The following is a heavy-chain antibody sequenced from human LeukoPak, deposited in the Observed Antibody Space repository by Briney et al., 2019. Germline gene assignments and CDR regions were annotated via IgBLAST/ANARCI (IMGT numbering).Heavy chain of an antibody. CDR1: GGSITSDAYY. D-gene: IGHD2/OR15-2a*01. CDR3: ARANSPTWFDP. V-gene: IGHV4-61*02. J-gene: IGHJ5*02. Sequence: SETLSLTCTVSGGSITSDAYYWSWIRQPAGKGLEWIGRVHTSGSTNYNPSLKSRVTISLDTSKNQFSLRMSSVTAADTAVYYCARANSPTWFDPWGQGTLVTVSS. CDR2: VHTSGST.